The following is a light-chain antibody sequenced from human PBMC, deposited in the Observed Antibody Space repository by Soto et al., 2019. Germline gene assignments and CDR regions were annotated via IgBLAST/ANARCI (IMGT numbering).Light chain of an antibody. CDR3: QHYGSKPLYT. CDR1: QSVGSTY. Sequence: EIVLTQSPGTLSLSPGERATLSCRASQSVGSTYLAWYQQKPGQAPRLLIYGVSNRATGIPDRFSGSGSGTDFTLSISRLEPEDFAVYYCQHYGSKPLYTFGQGTKLDVK. V-gene: IGKV3-20*01. CDR2: GVS. J-gene: IGKJ2*01.